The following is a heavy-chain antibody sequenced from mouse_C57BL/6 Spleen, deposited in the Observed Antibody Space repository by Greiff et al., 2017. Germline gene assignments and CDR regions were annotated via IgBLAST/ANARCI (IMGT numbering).Heavy chain of an antibody. J-gene: IGHJ2*01. Sequence: VQLQESGAELVRPGASVTLSCKASGYTFTDYEMHWVKQTPVHGLEWIGAIDPETGGTAYNQKFKGKAILTADKSSSTAYMELRSLTSEDSAVYYCTRITTNFDYWGQGTTLTVSS. CDR3: TRITTNFDY. CDR1: GYTFTDYE. V-gene: IGHV1-15*01. D-gene: IGHD1-1*01. CDR2: IDPETGGT.